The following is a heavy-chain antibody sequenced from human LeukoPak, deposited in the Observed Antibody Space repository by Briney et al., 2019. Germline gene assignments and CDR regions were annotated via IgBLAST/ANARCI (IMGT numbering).Heavy chain of an antibody. CDR3: AKVLNYYGSGYFDY. J-gene: IGHJ4*02. V-gene: IGHV3-23*01. D-gene: IGHD3-10*01. CDR2: ISGSGGST. Sequence: PGGSLRLSCAASGLTVSSNYMSWVRQAPGKGLEWVSAISGSGGSTHYADSVKGRFTISRDNSKNTLYLQMNSLRAEDTAVYYCAKVLNYYGSGYFDYWGQGTLVTVSS. CDR1: GLTVSSNY.